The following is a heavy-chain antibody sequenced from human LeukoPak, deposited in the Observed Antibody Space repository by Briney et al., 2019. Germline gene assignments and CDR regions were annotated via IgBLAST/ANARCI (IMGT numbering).Heavy chain of an antibody. J-gene: IGHJ4*02. CDR2: ISDNGGMT. D-gene: IGHD6-19*01. Sequence: GGSLRLSCSASGITFSSHAMHWVRQAPGKGLEYVPAISDNGGMTFYADSVKGRFTISRDNSKNTLYLQMSSLRGEDTAVYYCYVSGWTEDIDNWGQGTLVTVSS. V-gene: IGHV3-64D*06. CDR1: GITFSSHA. CDR3: YVSGWTEDIDN.